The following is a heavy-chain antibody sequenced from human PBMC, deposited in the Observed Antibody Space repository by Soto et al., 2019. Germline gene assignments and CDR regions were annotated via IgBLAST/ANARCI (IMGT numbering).Heavy chain of an antibody. J-gene: IGHJ3*01. V-gene: IGHV4-61*03. D-gene: IGHD2-21*01. CDR2: IYFTGRT. CDR1: GDSVSSGSHH. Sequence: QVQLQESGPGLVRPSETLSLTCTVAGDSVSSGSHHWNWIRQAPGKGLEWIGTIYFTGRTNHNPSLKRRVTISVDTSKNHLSLHLTSVTAADTAVYYGARDLVAIGGRVYAFDLWGQGTMVTVSS. CDR3: ARDLVAIGGRVYAFDL.